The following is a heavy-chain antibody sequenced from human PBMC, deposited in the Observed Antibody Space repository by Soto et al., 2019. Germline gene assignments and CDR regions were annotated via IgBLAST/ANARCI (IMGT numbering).Heavy chain of an antibody. D-gene: IGHD3-10*01. CDR2: ISAYNGNT. Sequence: ASVKVSCKASGYTFTSYGISWVRQAPGQGLEWMGWISAYNGNTNYAQKLQGRVTMTTDTSTSTAYMELRSLRSDDTAVYYCARVWLLWFGDSYYMDVWGKGTTVTVSS. CDR1: GYTFTSYG. J-gene: IGHJ6*03. CDR3: ARVWLLWFGDSYYMDV. V-gene: IGHV1-18*01.